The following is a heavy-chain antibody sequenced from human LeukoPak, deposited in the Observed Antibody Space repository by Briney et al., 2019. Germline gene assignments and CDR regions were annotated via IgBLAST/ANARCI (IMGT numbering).Heavy chain of an antibody. CDR3: ARVGYYDSSGYYALAEYFQH. D-gene: IGHD3-22*01. Sequence: GASVKVSCKASGYTFTGYYMHWVRQAPGQGLEWMGWISAYNGNTNYAQKFQGRVTMTTDTSTSTAYMELRSLRSDDTAVYYCARVGYYDSSGYYALAEYFQHWGQGTLVTVSS. V-gene: IGHV1-18*04. CDR2: ISAYNGNT. CDR1: GYTFTGYY. J-gene: IGHJ1*01.